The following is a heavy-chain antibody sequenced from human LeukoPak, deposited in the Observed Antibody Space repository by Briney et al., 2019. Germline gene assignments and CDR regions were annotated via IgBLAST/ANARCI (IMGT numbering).Heavy chain of an antibody. J-gene: IGHJ5*02. Sequence: GGSLRLSCEASGHTFTNSALGWLRQAPGKGLEWVSGMSAGTDTYYADSVRGRFTICRDISKDTLYLQMDSLRADDTAGYYCAIGCHCNYGLSSWFDPWGQGTLVIVSS. V-gene: IGHV3-23*01. CDR1: GHTFTNSA. CDR2: MSAGTDT. D-gene: IGHD1-7*01. CDR3: AIGCHCNYGLSSWFDP.